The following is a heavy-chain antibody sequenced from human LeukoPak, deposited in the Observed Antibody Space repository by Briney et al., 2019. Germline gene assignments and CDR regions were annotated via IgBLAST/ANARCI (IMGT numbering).Heavy chain of an antibody. CDR1: GFTVSNNY. Sequence: GGSLRLSCAASGFTVSNNYMSWVRQAPGKGLEWVSVIYSGGSTYYADSVKGRFTISRDNSKNTLYLQMNSLRAEDTAVYYCARERRTAAALAAFDIWGQGTMVTVSS. J-gene: IGHJ3*02. CDR3: ARERRTAAALAAFDI. V-gene: IGHV3-66*01. D-gene: IGHD6-13*01. CDR2: IYSGGST.